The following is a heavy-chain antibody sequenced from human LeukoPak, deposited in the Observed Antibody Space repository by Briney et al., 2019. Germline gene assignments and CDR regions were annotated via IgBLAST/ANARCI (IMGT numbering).Heavy chain of an antibody. CDR2: ISSSSTHI. CDR1: GFTFNSYS. D-gene: IGHD3-22*01. J-gene: IGHJ4*02. V-gene: IGHV3-21*06. Sequence: GGSLRLSCAASGFTFNSYSMNWVRQAPGKGLEWVSSISSSSTHIFYADSVKGRFTISRDNAKNLLYLQMNSLRAEDTAVYYCARGGYYGSSAYFDYWGQGTLVTVSS. CDR3: ARGGYYGSSAYFDY.